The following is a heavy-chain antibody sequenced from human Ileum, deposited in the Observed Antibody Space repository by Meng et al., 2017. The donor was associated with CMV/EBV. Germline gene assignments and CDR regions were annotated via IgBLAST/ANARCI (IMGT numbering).Heavy chain of an antibody. CDR1: GGSSGRYY. CDR3: ARGPGAATGEGLDY. J-gene: IGHJ4*02. V-gene: IGHV4-4*07. CDR2: IFTTGNT. D-gene: IGHD1-26*01. Sequence: QVQLQESGPGLVKPSGXXXXXCTVSGGSSGRYYWSWIRQPAGKGLEWIGRIFTTGNTNYNPSLKSRVTMSIDTSKNQFSLKLTSVTAADTAVYYCARGPGAATGEGLDYWGQGTLVTVSS.